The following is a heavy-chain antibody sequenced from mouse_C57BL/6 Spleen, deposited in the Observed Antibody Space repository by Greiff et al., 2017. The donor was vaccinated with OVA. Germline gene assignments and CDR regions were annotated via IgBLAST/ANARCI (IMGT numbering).Heavy chain of an antibody. Sequence: QVQLQQSGAELMKPGASVKLSCKATGYTFTGYWIEWVKQRPGHGLEWIGEILPGSGSTNYNEKFKGKATFTADTSSNTAYMQLSSLTTEDSAIYYCARRGVGLRRGPDAMDYWGQGTSVTVSS. CDR3: ARRGVGLRRGPDAMDY. CDR2: ILPGSGST. V-gene: IGHV1-9*01. CDR1: GYTFTGYW. D-gene: IGHD2-4*01. J-gene: IGHJ4*01.